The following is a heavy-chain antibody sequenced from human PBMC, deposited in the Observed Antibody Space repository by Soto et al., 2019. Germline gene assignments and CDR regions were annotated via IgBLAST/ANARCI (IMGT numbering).Heavy chain of an antibody. Sequence: ESGPTLVNPTETLTLTCTVSGFSLSNARMGVSWIRQPPGKALEWLAHIFSNDEKSYSTSLKSRLTISKDTSKSQVVLTMTNMDPVDTATYYCARMKLHSSGWYSSYYYGMDVWGQGTTVTVSS. V-gene: IGHV2-26*01. CDR3: ARMKLHSSGWYSSYYYGMDV. CDR1: GFSLSNARMG. CDR2: IFSNDEK. J-gene: IGHJ6*02. D-gene: IGHD6-19*01.